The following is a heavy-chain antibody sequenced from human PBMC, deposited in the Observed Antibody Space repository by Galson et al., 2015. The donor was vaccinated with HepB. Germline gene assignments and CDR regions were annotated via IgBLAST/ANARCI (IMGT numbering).Heavy chain of an antibody. CDR1: GYTFTSDA. Sequence: SVKVSCKASGYTFTSDAMNCVRQPPGQGLECMGWINTNTGKPTYAQGFTGRFVFSLDTSVSTAYLQISSLKAEDTAVYYCARGGGVYCSSTNCYGLLGAARPDYWGQGTLVTVSS. CDR3: ARGGGVYCSSTNCYGLLGAARPDY. CDR2: INTNTGKP. V-gene: IGHV7-4-1*02. D-gene: IGHD2-2*01. J-gene: IGHJ4*02.